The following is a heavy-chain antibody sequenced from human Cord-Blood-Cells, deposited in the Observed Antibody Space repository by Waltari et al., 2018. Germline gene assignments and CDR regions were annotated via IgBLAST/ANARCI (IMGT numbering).Heavy chain of an antibody. J-gene: IGHJ4*02. D-gene: IGHD1-26*01. CDR3: AGGSYYFYY. CDR1: GFTFSSYA. V-gene: IGHV3-30-3*01. Sequence: QVQLVESGGGVVQPGRSLRLSCAASGFTFSSYAMHWVRQAPGKGRGWGAVDSYDGSDKNTADSGKGRFTISREKSKNTLYLQMNSLRAEDTAVYYCAGGSYYFYYWGQGTLVTVSS. CDR2: DSYDGSDK.